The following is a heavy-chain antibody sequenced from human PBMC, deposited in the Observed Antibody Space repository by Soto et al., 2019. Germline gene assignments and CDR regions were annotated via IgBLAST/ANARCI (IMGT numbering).Heavy chain of an antibody. CDR3: ARDSVVVAATPTPPDY. J-gene: IGHJ4*02. V-gene: IGHV3-30-3*01. CDR1: GFTFSSYA. D-gene: IGHD2-15*01. Sequence: QVQLVESGGGVVQPGRSLRLSCAASGFTFSSYAMHWVRQAPGTGLEWVAVISYDGSNKYYADSVKGRFTISRDNSKKTLYLQMTSLRAEDTAVYYCARDSVVVAATPTPPDYWGQGTLVTVSS. CDR2: ISYDGSNK.